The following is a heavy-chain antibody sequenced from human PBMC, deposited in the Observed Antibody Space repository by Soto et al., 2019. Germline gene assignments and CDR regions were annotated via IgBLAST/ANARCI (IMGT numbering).Heavy chain of an antibody. J-gene: IGHJ4*02. D-gene: IGHD3-16*01. CDR1: GFTFSDYY. Sequence: GGSLRLSCAASGFTFSDYYMSWIRQAPGKGLEWVSYISSSGSTIYYADSVKGRFTISRDNAKNSLYLQMNSLRAEDTAVYYCAKDLSWGQCDYWGQGTLVTVSS. V-gene: IGHV3-11*01. CDR3: AKDLSWGQCDY. CDR2: ISSSGSTI.